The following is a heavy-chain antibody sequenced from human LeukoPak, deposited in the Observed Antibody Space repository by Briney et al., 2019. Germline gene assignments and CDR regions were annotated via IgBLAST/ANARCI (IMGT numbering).Heavy chain of an antibody. CDR1: GYTFTGYY. CDR3: ASEGYGDYAFDY. J-gene: IGHJ4*02. D-gene: IGHD4-17*01. V-gene: IGHV1-2*06. CDR2: INPNSGGT. Sequence: ASVKVSCKASGYTFTGYYMHWVRQAPGQGLEWMGRINPNSGGTNYAQKFQGRVTMTRDASISTAYMELSRLRSDDTAVYYCASEGYGDYAFDYWGQGTLVTVSS.